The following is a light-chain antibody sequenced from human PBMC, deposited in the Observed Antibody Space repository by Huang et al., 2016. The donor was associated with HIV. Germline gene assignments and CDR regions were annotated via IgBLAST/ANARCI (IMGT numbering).Light chain of an antibody. Sequence: EIVMTQSPATLSVSAGERATLSCRASQSVSSSLAWYQQKPGQAPRFLIYGASTRATGIPARFSGSGSGTEFTLTISSLQSEDLAVYYCQQYNNWPPVTFGQGTRLEIK. CDR1: QSVSSS. V-gene: IGKV3-15*01. J-gene: IGKJ5*01. CDR2: GAS. CDR3: QQYNNWPPVT.